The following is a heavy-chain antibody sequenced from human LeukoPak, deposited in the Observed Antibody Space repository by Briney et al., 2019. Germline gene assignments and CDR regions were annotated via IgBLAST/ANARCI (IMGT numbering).Heavy chain of an antibody. CDR2: IIPIFGTA. CDR1: GGTFSSYA. D-gene: IGHD5-18*01. V-gene: IGHV1-69*05. CDR3: ASPQPGIQLWGPGAFDI. Sequence: ASVKVSCKAYGGTFSSYAISWVRQAPGQGLEWMGGIIPIFGTANYAQKFQGGVTITTDESTSTAYMELSSLRSEDTAVYYCASPQPGIQLWGPGAFDIWGQGTMVTVSS. J-gene: IGHJ3*02.